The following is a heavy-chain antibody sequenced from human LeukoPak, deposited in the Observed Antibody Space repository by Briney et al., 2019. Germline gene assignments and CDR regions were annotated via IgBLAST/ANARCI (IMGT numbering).Heavy chain of an antibody. CDR2: INHSGST. V-gene: IGHV4-34*01. CDR3: ARKSRGSTIFGVPTIPHFDY. Sequence: KPSETLSLTCAVYGGSFSGYYWSWIRQPPGKGLEWIGEINHSGSTNYNPSLKSRVTISVDTSKNQFSLKLSSVTAADTAVYCCARKSRGSTIFGVPTIPHFDYWGQGTLVTVSS. J-gene: IGHJ4*02. D-gene: IGHD3-3*01. CDR1: GGSFSGYY.